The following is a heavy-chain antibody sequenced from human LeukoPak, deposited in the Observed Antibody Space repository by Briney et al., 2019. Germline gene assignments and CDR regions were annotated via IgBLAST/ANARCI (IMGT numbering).Heavy chain of an antibody. CDR2: INPTGTTR. CDR1: GYTFINHW. Sequence: RASVKVSCKASGYTFINHWMHWVRQAPGQGLEWVGLINPTGTTRLYAQRFQGRLALTRDMSTNTDYMELWSLKSEDTAVYYCARDNSVGDIAWWFDPWGQGTLITVSS. CDR3: ARDNSVGDIAWWFDP. J-gene: IGHJ5*02. D-gene: IGHD1-26*01. V-gene: IGHV1-46*01.